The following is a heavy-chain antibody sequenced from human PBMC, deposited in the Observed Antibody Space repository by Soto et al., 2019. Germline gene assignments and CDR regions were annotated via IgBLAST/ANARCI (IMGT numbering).Heavy chain of an antibody. J-gene: IGHJ4*02. CDR3: ARVSST. CDR2: IYHSGST. V-gene: IGHV4-30-2*01. CDR1: GGSISSGGYS. Sequence: PSETLSLTCAVSGGSISSGGYSWSWARQPPGKGLEWIGYIYHSGSTYYNPSLKSRVTISVDRSKNQFSLKLSSVTAADTAVYYCARVSSTWGQGTLVTVSS.